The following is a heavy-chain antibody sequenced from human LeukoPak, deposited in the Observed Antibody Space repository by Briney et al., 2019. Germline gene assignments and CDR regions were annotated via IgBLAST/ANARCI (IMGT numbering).Heavy chain of an antibody. CDR3: ARDLPTVTTLLPSLPYFDY. J-gene: IGHJ4*02. D-gene: IGHD4-17*01. Sequence: GGSLRLSCAASGFTFSSYGMHWVRQAPGKGLEWVAFIRYDGSNKYYADSVKGRFTISRDNAKNSLFLQMNSLRAEDTAMYYCARDLPTVTTLLPSLPYFDYWGQGTLVTVSS. CDR2: IRYDGSNK. V-gene: IGHV3-30*02. CDR1: GFTFSSYG.